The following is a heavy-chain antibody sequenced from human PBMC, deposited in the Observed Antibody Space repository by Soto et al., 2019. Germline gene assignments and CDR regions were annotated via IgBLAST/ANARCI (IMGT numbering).Heavy chain of an antibody. V-gene: IGHV3-21*01. Sequence: GGSLRLSCAASGFTFSSYTMNWVRQAPGKGLEWVSSISSRSNYIYYADSVKGRFTISRDNAKNSLYLQMNSLRAEDTAVYYCASLYSSSSFDYWGQGTLVTVSS. D-gene: IGHD6-13*01. CDR3: ASLYSSSSFDY. CDR2: ISSRSNYI. J-gene: IGHJ4*02. CDR1: GFTFSSYT.